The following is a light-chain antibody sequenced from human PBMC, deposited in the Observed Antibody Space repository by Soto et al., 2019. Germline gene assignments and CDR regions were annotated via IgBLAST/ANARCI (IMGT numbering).Light chain of an antibody. CDR3: QQYNSYRT. J-gene: IGKJ2*02. V-gene: IGKV1-5*03. CDR1: QSISSW. Sequence: DMQMTQSPYSLSASQGDRVTITCRASQSISSWLAWYLQKPGKAPKLLIYKSSSLESGVPSRFSGSGSGTEFTLTISSLQPDDFATYYCQQYNSYRTFGQGT. CDR2: KSS.